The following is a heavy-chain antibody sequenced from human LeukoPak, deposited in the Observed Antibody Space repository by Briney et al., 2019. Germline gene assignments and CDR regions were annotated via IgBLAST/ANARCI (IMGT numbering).Heavy chain of an antibody. CDR3: ARHCSGGSRTSTCYYYGMDV. Sequence: GGSLRLSCAASGFTVSSNYMSWVRQAPGKGLEWVSVIYSGGSTYYADSVKGRFTISRDNSKNTLYLQMNSLRAEDTAVYYCARHCSGGSRTSTCYYYGMDVWGQGTTVTVSS. J-gene: IGHJ6*02. D-gene: IGHD2-15*01. V-gene: IGHV3-53*01. CDR2: IYSGGST. CDR1: GFTVSSNY.